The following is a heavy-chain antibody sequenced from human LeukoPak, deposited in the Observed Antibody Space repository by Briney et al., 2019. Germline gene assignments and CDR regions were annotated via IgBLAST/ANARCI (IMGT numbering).Heavy chain of an antibody. V-gene: IGHV4-30-4*01. Sequence: SETLSLTCTVSGGSVISSDYYWSWIRQPPGKGLEWIGYIYYSGSTYYNPSLKSRVIISVDTSTNQFSLKLSSVAAADTAVYYCARDPGAILRYYYYYSMDVWGKGTTVTVSS. CDR1: GGSVISSDYY. D-gene: IGHD3-9*01. CDR3: ARDPGAILRYYYYYSMDV. J-gene: IGHJ6*04. CDR2: IYYSGST.